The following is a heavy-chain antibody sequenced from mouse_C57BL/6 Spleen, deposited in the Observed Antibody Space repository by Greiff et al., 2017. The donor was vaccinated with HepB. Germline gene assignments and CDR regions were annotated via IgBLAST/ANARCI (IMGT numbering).Heavy chain of an antibody. J-gene: IGHJ1*03. D-gene: IGHD2-1*01. Sequence: VQLQESGPELVKPGASVKISCKASGYAFSSSWMNWVKQRPGKGLEWIGWIYPGDGDTNYNGKFKGKATLTADKSSSTAYMQLSRLTSEDSAVYFCARWGSYDGSYGYFDVWGTGTTVTVSA. CDR1: GYAFSSSW. CDR2: IYPGDGDT. CDR3: ARWGSYDGSYGYFDV. V-gene: IGHV1-82*01.